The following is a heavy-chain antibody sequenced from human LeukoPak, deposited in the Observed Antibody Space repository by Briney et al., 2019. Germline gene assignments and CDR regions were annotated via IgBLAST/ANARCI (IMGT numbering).Heavy chain of an antibody. J-gene: IGHJ5*02. CDR3: ARRVLESSIISXXXWLDP. CDR2: XXYSGST. D-gene: IGHD3-3*02. CDR1: XDSIXXXX. V-gene: IGHV4-59*08. Sequence: SLTCXVSXDSIXXXXXSWXRXPXGXGXXWVAXXXYSGSTNYNPSLKRRVTISLATSKNQFSLKLSSVTAADTAVYYCARRVLESSIISXXXWLDPWGQGTLVTXXX.